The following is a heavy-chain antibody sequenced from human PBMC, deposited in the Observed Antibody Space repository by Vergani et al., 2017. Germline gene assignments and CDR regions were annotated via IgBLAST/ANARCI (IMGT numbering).Heavy chain of an antibody. V-gene: IGHV3-21*01. D-gene: IGHD3-10*01. J-gene: IGHJ6*03. CDR3: ARDPYGSGSYYQAHDYYYYMDV. CDR2: ISSSSSYI. Sequence: EVQLVESGGGLVKPGGSLRLSCAASGFTFSSYSMNWVRQAPGKGLEWVSSISSSSSYIYYADSVKGRFTISRDNAKNSLYLQMNSLRAEDTAVYYCARDPYGSGSYYQAHDYYYYMDVWGKGTTVTVSS. CDR1: GFTFSSYS.